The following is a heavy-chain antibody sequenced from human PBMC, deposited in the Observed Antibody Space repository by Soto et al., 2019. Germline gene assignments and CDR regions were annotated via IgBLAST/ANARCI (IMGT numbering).Heavy chain of an antibody. Sequence: PRGTLILSGSPSGFTFNTYAMSSVRQAPGKGLEWVSAISGSGGSTYYADSVKGRFTISRDNSKNSLYLQMNSLRAEDTAVYYCAKDYSSGYYYNWFDPWGQGTLVTVSS. CDR1: GFTFNTYA. J-gene: IGHJ5*02. CDR2: ISGSGGST. V-gene: IGHV3-23*01. CDR3: AKDYSSGYYYNWFDP. D-gene: IGHD3-22*01.